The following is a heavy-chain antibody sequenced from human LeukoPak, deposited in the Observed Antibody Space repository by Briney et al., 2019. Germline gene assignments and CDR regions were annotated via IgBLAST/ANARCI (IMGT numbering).Heavy chain of an antibody. J-gene: IGHJ3*02. D-gene: IGHD3-22*01. CDR3: ARAFEYYYDSSGYYDASDI. Sequence: AGGSLRLSCAASGFTFSSYWMHWVRQAPGKGLVWVSRINSDGSSTSYADSVKGRFTISRDNTKNTLYLQMNSLRAEDTAVYYCARAFEYYYDSSGYYDASDIWGQGTMVTVSS. CDR1: GFTFSSYW. V-gene: IGHV3-74*01. CDR2: INSDGSST.